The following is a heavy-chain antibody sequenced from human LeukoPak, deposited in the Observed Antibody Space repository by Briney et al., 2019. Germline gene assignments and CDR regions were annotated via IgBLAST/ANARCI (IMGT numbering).Heavy chain of an antibody. J-gene: IGHJ4*02. CDR1: GGTFSSYA. V-gene: IGHV1-69*13. Sequence: GVSVKVSCKASGGTFSSYAISWVRQAPGQGLEWMGGIIPIFGTANYAQKFQGRVTITADESTSTAYMELSSLRSEDTAVYYCARDDSSGYYYGDYWGQGTLVTVSS. CDR2: IIPIFGTA. CDR3: ARDDSSGYYYGDY. D-gene: IGHD3-22*01.